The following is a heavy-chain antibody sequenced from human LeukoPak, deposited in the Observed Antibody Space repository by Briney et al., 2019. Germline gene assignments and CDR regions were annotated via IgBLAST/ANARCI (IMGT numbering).Heavy chain of an antibody. D-gene: IGHD2-21*01. CDR3: ARHVWPFDY. J-gene: IGHJ4*02. V-gene: IGHV4-34*01. Sequence: SETLSLTCAVYGGSFSDYYWSWIRQPPGKGLEWIGEINHSGSTNYNPSLKSRVTISVDTSKNQFSLKLSSVTAADTAVYYCARHVWPFDYWGQGTLVTVSS. CDR1: GGSFSDYY. CDR2: INHSGST.